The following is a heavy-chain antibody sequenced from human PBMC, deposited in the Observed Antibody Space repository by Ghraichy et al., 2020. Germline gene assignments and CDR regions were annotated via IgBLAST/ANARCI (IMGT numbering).Heavy chain of an antibody. J-gene: IGHJ4*02. CDR1: GGSISSYY. CDR3: ARAPPGSTLYFDY. D-gene: IGHD2-2*01. V-gene: IGHV4-59*01. CDR2: IYYSGST. Sequence: SETLSLTCTVSGGSISSYYWSWIRQPPGKGLEWIGYIYYSGSTNYNPSLKSRVTISVDTSKNQFSLKLSSVTAADTAVYYCARAPPGSTLYFDYWGQGTLVTVSS.